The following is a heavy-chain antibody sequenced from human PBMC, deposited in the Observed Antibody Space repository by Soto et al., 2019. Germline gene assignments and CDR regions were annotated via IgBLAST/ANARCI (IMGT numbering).Heavy chain of an antibody. Sequence: EVQLVESGGGLVQPGGSLRLSCAASGFTFSSYSMNWVRQAPGKGLEWVSYISSSSTIYYADSVKGRFTISRDNAKNSLYLQMNSLRAEDTAVYYCARDMITFGGVIVTGLDYWGQGTLVTVSS. V-gene: IGHV3-48*01. J-gene: IGHJ4*02. CDR1: GFTFSSYS. CDR3: ARDMITFGGVIVTGLDY. D-gene: IGHD3-16*02. CDR2: ISSSSTI.